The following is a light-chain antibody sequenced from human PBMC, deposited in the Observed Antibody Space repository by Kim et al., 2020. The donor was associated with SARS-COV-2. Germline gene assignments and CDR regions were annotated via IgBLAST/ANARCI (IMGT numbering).Light chain of an antibody. V-gene: IGLV3-21*04. Sequence: SYELTQPPSVSVAPGETARITCGGNNIGSKSVHWYQQKPGQAPVLVIYYDSDRPSGIPERFSGSNSGNTATLTIGRVEAGDEADYYCQVWDSSSDQPYVFGTGTKVTVL. CDR2: YDS. J-gene: IGLJ1*01. CDR3: QVWDSSSDQPYV. CDR1: NIGSKS.